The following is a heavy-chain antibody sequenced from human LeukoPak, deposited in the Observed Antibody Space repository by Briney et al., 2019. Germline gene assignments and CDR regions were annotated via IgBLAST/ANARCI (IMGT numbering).Heavy chain of an antibody. Sequence: ASGKVSCKASGYTFTGYYMHWVRQAPGQGLEWMGWINPNSGGTNYAQKFQGRVTMTRDTSISTAYMELSRLTSDDTAVYYCARAGSSSRWVNDYWGQGTLVTVSS. D-gene: IGHD6-13*01. V-gene: IGHV1-2*02. CDR1: GYTFTGYY. CDR3: ARAGSSSRWVNDY. CDR2: INPNSGGT. J-gene: IGHJ4*02.